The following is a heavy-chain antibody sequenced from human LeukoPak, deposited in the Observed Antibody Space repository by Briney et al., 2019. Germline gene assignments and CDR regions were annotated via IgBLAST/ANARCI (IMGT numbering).Heavy chain of an antibody. CDR1: GFTFSSYS. D-gene: IGHD7-27*01. J-gene: IGHJ4*02. V-gene: IGHV3-7*01. CDR3: AKTGERDY. Sequence: GGSLRLSCAASGFTFSSYSMNWVRQAPGKGPEWVANIKEDGSEKYYVDSVKGRFTISRDNAENSLYLQMNSLRGEDTAVYYCAKTGERDYWGRGTLVTVSS. CDR2: IKEDGSEK.